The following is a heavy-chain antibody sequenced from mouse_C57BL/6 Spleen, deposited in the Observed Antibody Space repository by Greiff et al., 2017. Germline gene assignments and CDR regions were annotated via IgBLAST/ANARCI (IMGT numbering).Heavy chain of an antibody. CDR3: ARESGYYDYYAMDY. V-gene: IGHV1-55*01. CDR2: IYPGSGST. CDR1: GYTFTSYW. D-gene: IGHD1-1*01. J-gene: IGHJ4*01. Sequence: QVQLQQPGAELVKPGASVKMSCKASGYTFTSYWITWVKQRPGQGLEWIGDIYPGSGSTNYNEKFKSKATLTVDTSSSTAYMQLSSLTSEDSAVYYCARESGYYDYYAMDYWGQGTSVTVSS.